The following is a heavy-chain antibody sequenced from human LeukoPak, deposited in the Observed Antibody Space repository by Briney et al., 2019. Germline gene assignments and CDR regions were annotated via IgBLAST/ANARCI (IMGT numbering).Heavy chain of an antibody. D-gene: IGHD6-25*01. Sequence: GGSLRLSCAASGFTFSSYWMHWVRQAPGKGLVWVSRINSDGRSTSYADSVKGRVTISRDNAKNTLYLQMNSLRAEDTAVYYCARRSAAKDAFDIWGQGTMVTVSS. CDR1: GFTFSSYW. CDR3: ARRSAAKDAFDI. CDR2: INSDGRST. V-gene: IGHV3-74*01. J-gene: IGHJ3*02.